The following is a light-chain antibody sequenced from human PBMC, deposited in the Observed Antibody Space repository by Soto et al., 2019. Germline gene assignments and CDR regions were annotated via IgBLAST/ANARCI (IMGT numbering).Light chain of an antibody. Sequence: IVMTQSPATLSVSPGERATLXCRASQSVSSNLAWYQQKPGQAPRLLIYGASTRATGIPARFSGSGSGTDFTLTISRLEPEDFAVYYCQQYNNWPPITFGQGTRLEIK. J-gene: IGKJ5*01. V-gene: IGKV3-15*01. CDR1: QSVSSN. CDR2: GAS. CDR3: QQYNNWPPIT.